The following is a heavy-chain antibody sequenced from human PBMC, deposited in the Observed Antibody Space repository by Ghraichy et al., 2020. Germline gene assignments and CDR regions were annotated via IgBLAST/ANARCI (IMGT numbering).Heavy chain of an antibody. J-gene: IGHJ4*02. CDR3: ARSRRSGTYYYYFDY. CDR2: IYPGDSDT. Sequence: GESLNISCKGSGYSFTTYWIGWVRQMPGKGLEWMGIIYPGDSDTTYSPSFQGQVTISADKSISTAYLQWSSLKASDTAMYYCARSRRSGTYYYYFDYWGQGTLVTVSS. V-gene: IGHV5-51*01. D-gene: IGHD1-26*01. CDR1: GYSFTTYW.